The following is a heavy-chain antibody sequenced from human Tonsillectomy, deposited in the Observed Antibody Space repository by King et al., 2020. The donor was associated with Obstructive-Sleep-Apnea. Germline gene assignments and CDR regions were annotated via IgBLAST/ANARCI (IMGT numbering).Heavy chain of an antibody. CDR2: IKPDASET. Sequence: VQLVESGGGLVQPGGSLRLSCAASGFTFSDYWMTWVRQGPGKGLEWVATIKPDASETYYVYSVKGRFSMSRDNALGSLSLQMNSLRAEDTALYYCARGHYGMEVWGQGTTVTVSS. CDR3: ARGHYGMEV. J-gene: IGHJ6*02. V-gene: IGHV3-7*01. CDR1: GFTFSDYW.